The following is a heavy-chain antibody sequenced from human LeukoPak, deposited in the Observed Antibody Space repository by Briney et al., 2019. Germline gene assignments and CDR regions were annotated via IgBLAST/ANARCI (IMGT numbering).Heavy chain of an antibody. CDR3: ASWGIAAAGTPDDY. Sequence: SETQSLTCTVSGGSISSYYWSWIRQPPGKGLEWIGYIYYSGSTNYNPSLKSRVTISVDTSKNQFSLKLSSVTAADTAVYYCASWGIAAAGTPDDYWGQGTLVTVSS. CDR2: IYYSGST. D-gene: IGHD6-13*01. J-gene: IGHJ4*02. CDR1: GGSISSYY. V-gene: IGHV4-59*12.